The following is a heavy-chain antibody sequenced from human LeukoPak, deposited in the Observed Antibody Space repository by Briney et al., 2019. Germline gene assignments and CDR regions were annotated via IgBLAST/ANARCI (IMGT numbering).Heavy chain of an antibody. V-gene: IGHV3-74*01. CDR1: GFTFSSYW. CDR3: ATSLIAPGYAMDV. D-gene: IGHD3-16*01. Sequence: GGSLRLSCAASGFTFSSYWMHWVRQAPGKGLVWVSRINSDGSTTRYADSVKGRFTISRDNAKNTLYLQMNSLRAEDTAVYYCATSLIAPGYAMDVWGQGTRVTVSS. CDR2: INSDGSTT. J-gene: IGHJ6*02.